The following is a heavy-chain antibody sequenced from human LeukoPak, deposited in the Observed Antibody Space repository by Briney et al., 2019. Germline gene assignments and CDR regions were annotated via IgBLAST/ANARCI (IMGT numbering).Heavy chain of an antibody. CDR2: INPNSGGT. V-gene: IGHV1-2*02. CDR1: GYTFTGYY. CDR3: ARLLDSSGWYLFDY. J-gene: IGHJ4*02. Sequence: GASVKVSCKASGYTFTGYYMHWVRQAPGQGLEWMGWINPNSGGTNYAQKFQGRVTMTRDTSISTAYMELSRLRSDDTAVYYCARLLDSSGWYLFDYWGQGTLVTVSS. D-gene: IGHD6-19*01.